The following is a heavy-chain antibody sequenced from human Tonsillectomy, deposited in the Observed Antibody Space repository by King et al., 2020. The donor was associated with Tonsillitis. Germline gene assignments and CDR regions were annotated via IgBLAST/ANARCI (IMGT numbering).Heavy chain of an antibody. CDR1: GFSLSTSGMC. CDR3: ARCGVVARAFDY. D-gene: IGHD3-22*01. J-gene: IGHJ4*02. CDR2: IDWDDDI. V-gene: IGHV2-70*01. Sequence: TLKESGPALVKPTQTLTLTCTFSGFSLSTSGMCVSWIRQPPGKALEWLALIDWDDDIYYRTSLKTRLTISKDTSKNQVVLTMTNMDPVDTATYYCARCGVVARAFDYWGQGTLVTVSS.